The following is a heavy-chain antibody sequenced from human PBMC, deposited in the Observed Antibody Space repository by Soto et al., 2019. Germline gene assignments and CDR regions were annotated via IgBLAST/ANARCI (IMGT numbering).Heavy chain of an antibody. J-gene: IGHJ4*02. CDR3: ARARAPYDSSGYYYEPLDY. D-gene: IGHD3-22*01. Sequence: SVKVSCKASGGTFSSYAISWVRQAPGQGLEWMGGIIPIFGTANYAQKFQGRVTITADESTSTAYMELSSLRSEGTAVYYCARARAPYDSSGYYYEPLDYWGQGTLVTVSS. V-gene: IGHV1-69*13. CDR2: IIPIFGTA. CDR1: GGTFSSYA.